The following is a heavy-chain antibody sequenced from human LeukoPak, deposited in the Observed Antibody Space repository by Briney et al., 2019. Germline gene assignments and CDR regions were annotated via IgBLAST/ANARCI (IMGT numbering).Heavy chain of an antibody. CDR1: GFTFSSYA. CDR2: ISGSGGST. Sequence: GGSLRLSCAASGFTFSSYAMSWVRQAPGKGLEWVSAISGSGGSTYYADSVKGRFTISRDNSKNTLYLQMNSLRVEDTAIYYCAKARYSSSWYHYDYWGQGTLVTVSS. CDR3: AKARYSSSWYHYDY. D-gene: IGHD6-13*01. V-gene: IGHV3-23*01. J-gene: IGHJ4*02.